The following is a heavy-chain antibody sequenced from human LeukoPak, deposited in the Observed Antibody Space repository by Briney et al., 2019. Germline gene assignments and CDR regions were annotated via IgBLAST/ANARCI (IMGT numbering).Heavy chain of an antibody. Sequence: GGSLRLSCAASGFTFSSYGMSWVRQAPGKGLEWVSAISGSGGSTYYADSVKGRFTISRDNSKNTLYLQMNSLRAEDTAVYYCAKGGVAYYDILTGYSPFDYWGQGTLVTVSS. J-gene: IGHJ4*02. D-gene: IGHD3-9*01. CDR3: AKGGVAYYDILTGYSPFDY. CDR2: ISGSGGST. V-gene: IGHV3-23*01. CDR1: GFTFSSYG.